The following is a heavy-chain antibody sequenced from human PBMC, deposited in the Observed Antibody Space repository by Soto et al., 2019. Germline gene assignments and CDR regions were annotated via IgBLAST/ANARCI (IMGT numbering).Heavy chain of an antibody. CDR1: GGSISSSSYY. J-gene: IGHJ6*03. CDR3: ARFVDIVATITDYYYYMDV. CDR2: IYYSGST. V-gene: IGHV4-39*01. D-gene: IGHD5-12*01. Sequence: SETLSLTCTVSGGSISSSSYYWCWIRQPPGKGMERIGSIYYSGSTYYNPSLKSRVTISVDTSKNQFSPKLSSVTAADTAVYYCARFVDIVATITDYYYYMDVWGKGTTVTVSS.